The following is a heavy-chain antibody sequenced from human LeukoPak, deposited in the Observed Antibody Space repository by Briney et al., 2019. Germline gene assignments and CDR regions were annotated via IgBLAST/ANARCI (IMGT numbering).Heavy chain of an antibody. J-gene: IGHJ5*02. D-gene: IGHD3-10*01. CDR2: IQYDGSKK. Sequence: GGSLRLSCVASGFTFSSNGMHWVRQAPGKGLEWVTFIQYDGSKKYYADSVKGRFTISRDNSKNTLYLEMNSLRAEDTAVYYCAKELTYYGSGSYKDPWGQGTLVTVSS. CDR3: AKELTYYGSGSYKDP. CDR1: GFTFSSNG. V-gene: IGHV3-30*02.